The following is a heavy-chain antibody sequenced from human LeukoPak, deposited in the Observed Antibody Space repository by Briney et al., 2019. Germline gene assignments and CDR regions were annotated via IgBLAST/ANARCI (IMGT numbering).Heavy chain of an antibody. V-gene: IGHV4-59*01. J-gene: IGHJ4*02. CDR3: ATDSGGATKFSNQNSGLGEFDY. CDR2: IYYTGST. CDR1: GGSINSYY. D-gene: IGHD1-26*01. Sequence: KPSETLSLTCTVSGGSINSYYWSWIRQPPGKGLECIGHIYYTGSTYYKPSLESRVTISVDTAKNQISLKLSSVTAEDTAVYYCATDSGGATKFSNQNSGLGEFDYWGQGTLVTVSS.